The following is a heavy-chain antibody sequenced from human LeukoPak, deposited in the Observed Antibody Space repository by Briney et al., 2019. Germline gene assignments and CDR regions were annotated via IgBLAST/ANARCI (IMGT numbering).Heavy chain of an antibody. D-gene: IGHD6-19*01. V-gene: IGHV1-2*02. CDR3: ARGMERIELAGTNYYSYMDV. Sequence: ASVKVSCKASGYTFTGYYMHWVRQAPGQGLEWMGWINPNSGGTNYAQKFQGRVTMTRDTSISTAYMELSRLRSDDTAVYYCARGMERIELAGTNYYSYMDVWGKGTTVTISS. CDR1: GYTFTGYY. CDR2: INPNSGGT. J-gene: IGHJ6*03.